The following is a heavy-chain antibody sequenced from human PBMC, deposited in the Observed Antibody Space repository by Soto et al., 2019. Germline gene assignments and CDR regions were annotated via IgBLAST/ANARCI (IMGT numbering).Heavy chain of an antibody. V-gene: IGHV3-11*01. J-gene: IGHJ5*02. CDR2: IISSGSTI. Sequence: QVQLVESGGGLVKPGGSLRLSCASSGFTFSDYSMSWIRQAPGTGLEWVSYIISSGSTIYYADSVKGRVTISRDNAKNPLYQQLNSLRAEEPAVYYCARVLRSTVNGEFCSWGQGTLVTVSP. D-gene: IGHD3-16*01. CDR3: ARVLRSTVNGEFCS. CDR1: GFTFSDYS.